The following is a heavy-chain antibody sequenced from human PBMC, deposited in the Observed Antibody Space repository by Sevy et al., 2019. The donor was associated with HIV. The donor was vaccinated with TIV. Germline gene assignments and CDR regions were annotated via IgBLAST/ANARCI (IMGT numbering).Heavy chain of an antibody. CDR3: ARLNFWTGYYPAMYYLDT. V-gene: IGHV4-4*09. D-gene: IGHD3-3*01. CDR1: GDSVSGSS. Sequence: SETLSLFCSVSGDSVSGSSWSWIRQPPGKGLEWIGNIFASGNTNSYPSLKTRATISVDTSKNQFSLQLASVAAADTAVYYCARLNFWTGYYPAMYYLDTWGRGTLVTVSS. CDR2: IFASGNT. J-gene: IGHJ4*01.